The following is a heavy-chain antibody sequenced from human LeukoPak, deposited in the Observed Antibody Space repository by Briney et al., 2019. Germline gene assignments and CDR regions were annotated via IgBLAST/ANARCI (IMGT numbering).Heavy chain of an antibody. D-gene: IGHD3-3*01. V-gene: IGHV4-38-2*02. CDR3: ARDSQYYDFWSGYWGAWFDP. CDR2: IYHSGST. J-gene: IGHJ5*02. Sequence: PSETLSLTCAVSGYSISSGYYWGWIRQPPGKGLEWIGSIYHSGSTYYNPSLKSRVTISVDTSKNQFSLKLSSVTAADTAVYYCARDSQYYDFWSGYWGAWFDPWGQGTLVTVSS. CDR1: GYSISSGYY.